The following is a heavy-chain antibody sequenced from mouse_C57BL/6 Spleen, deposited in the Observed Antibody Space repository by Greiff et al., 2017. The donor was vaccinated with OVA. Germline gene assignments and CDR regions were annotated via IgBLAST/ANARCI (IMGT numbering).Heavy chain of an antibody. CDR2: ILPGSGST. CDR1: GYTFTGYW. Sequence: VQLQQSGAELMKPGASVKLSCKATGYTFTGYWIEWVKQRPGHGLEWIGEILPGSGSTNYNEKFKGKATFTADTSSNTAYMQLSSLTTKDSAIYYCARGGDYDWFAYWGQGTLVTVSA. J-gene: IGHJ3*01. CDR3: ARGGDYDWFAY. V-gene: IGHV1-9*01. D-gene: IGHD2-4*01.